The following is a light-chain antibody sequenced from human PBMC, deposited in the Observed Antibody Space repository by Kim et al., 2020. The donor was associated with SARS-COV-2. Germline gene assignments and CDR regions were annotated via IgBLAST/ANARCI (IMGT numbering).Light chain of an antibody. CDR3: QAWDRSTVV. Sequence: VSQGQTASITCSGDTLGDKYPSWYQQKPGQSPVLVIYQHNKRPSGIPERFSGSNSGNTATLTISGTQALDEADYYCQAWDRSTVVFGGGTQLTVL. V-gene: IGLV3-1*01. CDR1: TLGDKY. CDR2: QHN. J-gene: IGLJ2*01.